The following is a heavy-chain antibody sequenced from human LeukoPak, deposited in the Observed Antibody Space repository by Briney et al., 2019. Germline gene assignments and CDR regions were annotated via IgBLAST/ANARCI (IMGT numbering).Heavy chain of an antibody. CDR3: AREVYSSSWFAFDI. D-gene: IGHD6-13*01. V-gene: IGHV3-7*01. Sequence: PGGSLRLSCGVSGFSVTSYWMSWVRQAPGKGLEWVASLKQDGSDRYYVDSVKGRFTISRDNAKNSLYLQMNSLRAEDTAVYYCAREVYSSSWFAFDIWGQGTMVTVSS. CDR1: GFSVTSYW. CDR2: LKQDGSDR. J-gene: IGHJ3*02.